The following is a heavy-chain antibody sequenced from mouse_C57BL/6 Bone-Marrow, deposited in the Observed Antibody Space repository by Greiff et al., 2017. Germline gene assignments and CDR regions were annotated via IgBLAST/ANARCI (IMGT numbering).Heavy chain of an antibody. D-gene: IGHD1-2*01. Sequence: VQLQQPGAELVMPGASVKLSCKASGYTFTSYWMHWVKQRPGQGLEWIGEIDPSDSYTNYNQKFKGKSTLTVDKSSSTAYMQLSSLTSEDSAVYYCARWGLLRPVLDCWYFDVWGTGTTVTVSS. CDR3: ARWGLLRPVLDCWYFDV. V-gene: IGHV1-69*01. J-gene: IGHJ1*03. CDR1: GYTFTSYW. CDR2: IDPSDSYT.